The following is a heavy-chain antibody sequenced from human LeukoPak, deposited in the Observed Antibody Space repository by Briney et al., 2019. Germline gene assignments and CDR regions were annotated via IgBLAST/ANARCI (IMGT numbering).Heavy chain of an antibody. J-gene: IGHJ6*02. CDR1: GYTLTELS. Sequence: ASVKVSCKVSGYTLTELSMHRVRQAPGKGLEWMGGFDPEDGETIYAQKFQGRVTMTEDTSTDTAYMELSSLRSEDTAVYYCAADSSRWSGMDVWGQGTTVTVSS. V-gene: IGHV1-24*01. D-gene: IGHD6-13*01. CDR3: AADSSRWSGMDV. CDR2: FDPEDGET.